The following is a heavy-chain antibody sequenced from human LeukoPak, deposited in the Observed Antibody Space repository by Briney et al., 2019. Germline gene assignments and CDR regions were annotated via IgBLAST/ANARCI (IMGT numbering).Heavy chain of an antibody. J-gene: IGHJ4*02. CDR2: ISAYNAYT. CDR3: AIGVAGTHFDY. V-gene: IGHV1-18*01. CDR1: GHTFDYG. Sequence: ASMKVSCKAPGHTFDYGVSWVRQAPGQGPEWMGWISAYNAYTNYPQKVQGRVTMTTDTTTSTVYMELRGLRPDDTAVYYCAIGVAGTHFDYWGQGTLVTVSS. D-gene: IGHD6-19*01.